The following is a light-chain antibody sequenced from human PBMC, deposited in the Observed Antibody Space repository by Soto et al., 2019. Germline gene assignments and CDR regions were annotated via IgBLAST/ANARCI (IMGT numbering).Light chain of an antibody. CDR3: QQSYSTPPRT. V-gene: IGKV1-39*01. CDR2: AAS. CDR1: QSISSY. J-gene: IGKJ1*01. Sequence: DIPMTQSPSPLSASVGDRVTITCRASQSISSYLNWYQQKPGKAPKLLIYAASSLQSGVPSRFSGSGSGTDFTLTISSLQPEDFATYYCQQSYSTPPRTFGQGTKVEIK.